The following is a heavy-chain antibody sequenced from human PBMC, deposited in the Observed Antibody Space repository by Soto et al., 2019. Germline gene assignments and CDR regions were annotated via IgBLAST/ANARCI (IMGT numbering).Heavy chain of an antibody. CDR3: ARDKVVGPTTLDY. J-gene: IGHJ4*02. V-gene: IGHV3-7*03. CDR1: GFTFSTYW. Sequence: GGSLRLSCVVSGFTFSTYWMSWVRQAPGKGLEWVANIKEDGSEKYYLDSVKGRFTIYRDNAKNSLYLQMNSLRAEDTAVYYCARDKVVGPTTLDYWGQGTLVTVSS. CDR2: IKEDGSEK. D-gene: IGHD1-26*01.